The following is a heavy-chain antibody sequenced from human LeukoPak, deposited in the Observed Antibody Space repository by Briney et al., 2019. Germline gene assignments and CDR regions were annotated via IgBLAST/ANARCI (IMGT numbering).Heavy chain of an antibody. CDR3: AKGLTTSKIYYYYGMDV. CDR2: ISYDGSNK. Sequence: GGSLRLSSAASGFTFSSYGMHWVRQAPGRGLEWVAVISYDGSNKYYADSVKGRFTLSRDNSKNTLYLQMNSLRAEDTAVYYCAKGLTTSKIYYYYGMDVWGQGTTVTVSS. V-gene: IGHV3-30*18. CDR1: GFTFSSYG. J-gene: IGHJ6*02. D-gene: IGHD4-17*01.